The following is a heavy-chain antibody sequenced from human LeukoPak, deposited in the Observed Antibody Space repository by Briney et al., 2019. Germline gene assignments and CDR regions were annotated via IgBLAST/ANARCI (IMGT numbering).Heavy chain of an antibody. D-gene: IGHD2-15*01. CDR1: GFTFSRYW. V-gene: IGHV3-7*04. Sequence: GGSLRLSCAASGFTFSRYWMNWVRQAPGKGLEWLANIKEDGSEKYYADSVKGRFTISRDNPENSLYLQMNSLRAEDTAVYYCARDYDCSGGGCYFGYWGQGTLVTVSS. CDR2: IKEDGSEK. J-gene: IGHJ4*02. CDR3: ARDYDCSGGGCYFGY.